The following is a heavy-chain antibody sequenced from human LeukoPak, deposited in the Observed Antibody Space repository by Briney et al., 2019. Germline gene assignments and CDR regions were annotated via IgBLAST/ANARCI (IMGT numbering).Heavy chain of an antibody. J-gene: IGHJ4*02. Sequence: PSETLSLTCTVSGGSISGSSYYWGWIRQPPGKGLEWIGYIYYSGSTNYNPSLKSRVTISVDTSKNQFSLKLSSVTAADTAVYYCARLETETFDYWGQGTLVTVSS. CDR3: ARLETETFDY. CDR1: GGSISGSSYY. V-gene: IGHV4-61*05. CDR2: IYYSGST.